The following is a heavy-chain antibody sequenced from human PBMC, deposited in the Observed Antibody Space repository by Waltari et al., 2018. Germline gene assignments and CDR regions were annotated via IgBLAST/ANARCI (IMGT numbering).Heavy chain of an antibody. Sequence: EVQLVESGGDLVQPGGSLRLSCAASGFTFNIFWMTWVRQAPGKGLEWGANIAQEGSEIYYVDSVKGRFTISRDNAKNSLFLQMNSLRAEDTAVYYCARVLWGWPLDSWGQGTLVSVSS. CDR1: GFTFNIFW. J-gene: IGHJ4*02. D-gene: IGHD7-27*01. V-gene: IGHV3-7*01. CDR2: IAQEGSEI. CDR3: ARVLWGWPLDS.